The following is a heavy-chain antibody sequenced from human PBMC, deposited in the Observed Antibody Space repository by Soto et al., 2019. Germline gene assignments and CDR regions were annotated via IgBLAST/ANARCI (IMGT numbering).Heavy chain of an antibody. D-gene: IGHD6-13*01. V-gene: IGHV1-8*01. CDR3: ARGWGVYSKSGGVDY. CDR1: GYTFTSYD. CDR2: MNPNSGNT. Sequence: GASGKVSCKASGYTFTSYDINWVRQATGQGLEWMGWMNPNSGNTGYAQKFQGRVTMTRDTSISTAYMELSRLRSEDTAVYYCARGWGVYSKSGGVDYWGQGTLVTVSS. J-gene: IGHJ4*02.